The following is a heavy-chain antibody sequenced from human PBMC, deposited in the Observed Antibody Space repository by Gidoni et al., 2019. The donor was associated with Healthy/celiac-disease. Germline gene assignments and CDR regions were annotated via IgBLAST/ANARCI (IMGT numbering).Heavy chain of an antibody. CDR1: GFTFGSYA. CDR2: ISGSGGST. CDR3: AKGGGQTIFGVVIHFDY. V-gene: IGHV3-23*01. Sequence: EVQLLESGGGLVQPGGSLRLSCAASGFTFGSYAMSWVRQAPGKGLEWVSAISGSGGSTYYADSVKGRFTISRDNSKNTLYLQMNSLRAEDTAVYYCAKGGGQTIFGVVIHFDYWGQGTLVTVSS. D-gene: IGHD3-3*01. J-gene: IGHJ4*02.